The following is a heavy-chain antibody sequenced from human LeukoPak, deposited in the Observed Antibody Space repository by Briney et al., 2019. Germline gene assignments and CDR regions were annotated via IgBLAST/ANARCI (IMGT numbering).Heavy chain of an antibody. D-gene: IGHD5-18*01. V-gene: IGHV3-49*04. J-gene: IGHJ4*02. CDR3: TRVPGYSYGLDY. CDR1: GFTFGDYA. CDR2: IRSKAYGGTT. Sequence: PGRSLRLSCTASGFTFGDYAMSWVRQAPGKGLEWVGFIRSKAYGGTTEYAASVKGRFTISRDDSKSIAYQQMNSLKTEDTAVYYCTRVPGYSYGLDYWGQGTLVTVSS.